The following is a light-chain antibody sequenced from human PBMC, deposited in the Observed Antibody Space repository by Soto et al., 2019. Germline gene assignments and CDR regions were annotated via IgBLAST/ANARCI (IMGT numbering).Light chain of an antibody. V-gene: IGLV2-11*01. J-gene: IGLJ3*02. CDR1: SSDVGGYNY. CDR2: DVS. CDR3: CSYAGSYLWV. Sequence: QSVLTQPRSVSGSPGQSVTISCTGTSSDVGGYNYVSWYQQHPGKAPKLMIYDVSKRPSGVPDRFSGSKSGNTASLTISGLQAEDEADYYCCSYAGSYLWVFGGGTQLTGL.